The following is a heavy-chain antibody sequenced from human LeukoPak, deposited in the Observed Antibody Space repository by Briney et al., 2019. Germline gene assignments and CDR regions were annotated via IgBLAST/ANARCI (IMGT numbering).Heavy chain of an antibody. CDR2: ISSSSSYI. Sequence: PGGSLRLSCAASGFTFSSYSMNWVRQAPGMGLEWVSSISSSSSYIYYADSVKGRFTISRDNAKNSLYLQMNSLRAEDTAVYYCARGLLTRSGGTGGWSKYYSDYWGQGTLVTVSS. V-gene: IGHV3-21*01. J-gene: IGHJ4*02. CDR1: GFTFSSYS. CDR3: ARGLLTRSGGTGGWSKYYSDY. D-gene: IGHD6-19*01.